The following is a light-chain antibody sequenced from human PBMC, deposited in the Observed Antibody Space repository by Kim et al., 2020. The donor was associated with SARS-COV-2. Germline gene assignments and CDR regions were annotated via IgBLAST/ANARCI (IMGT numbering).Light chain of an antibody. CDR3: ATWDDSLNGHV. CDR1: SSNIGSNI. Sequence: RVPISCSGSSSNIGSNIVNWYQQLPGTAPKLLIYSNNQRPSGVPDRFSGSKSGTSASLAISGLQSEDEADYYCATWDDSLNGHVFGTGTKVTVL. V-gene: IGLV1-44*01. J-gene: IGLJ1*01. CDR2: SNN.